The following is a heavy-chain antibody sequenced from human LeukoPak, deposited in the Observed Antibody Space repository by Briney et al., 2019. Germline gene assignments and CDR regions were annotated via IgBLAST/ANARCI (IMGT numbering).Heavy chain of an antibody. CDR1: GYTFTSYD. CDR2: MNPNSGNT. V-gene: IGHV1-8*01. Sequence: ASVKVSCKASGYTFTSYDINWVRQATGQGLEWMGWMNPNSGNTGYAQKFQGRVTMTRNTSISTAYMELSSLRSEDTDVYYCARGRTEYCGGGSCFAKEYWGQGTLVTVSS. D-gene: IGHD2-15*01. CDR3: ARGRTEYCGGGSCFAKEY. J-gene: IGHJ4*02.